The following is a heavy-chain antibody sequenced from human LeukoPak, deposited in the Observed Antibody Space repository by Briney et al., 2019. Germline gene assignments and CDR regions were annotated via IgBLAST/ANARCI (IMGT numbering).Heavy chain of an antibody. J-gene: IGHJ4*02. CDR2: ISSSSSYI. CDR1: GFTFSSYS. Sequence: PGGSLRLSCAASGFTFSSYSMNWVRQAPGKGLEWVSSISSSSSYIYYADSVKGRFTISRDNAKSSLYLQMNSLRAEDTAVYYCARVEGYSSSAFYYWGQGTLVTVSS. CDR3: ARVEGYSSSAFYY. D-gene: IGHD6-6*01. V-gene: IGHV3-21*01.